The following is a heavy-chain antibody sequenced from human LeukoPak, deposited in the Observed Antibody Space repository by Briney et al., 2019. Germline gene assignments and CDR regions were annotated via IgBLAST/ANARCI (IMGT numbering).Heavy chain of an antibody. CDR3: AKDAREYDSYFDY. V-gene: IGHV3-30*02. J-gene: IGHJ4*02. CDR1: GFTFSSYG. D-gene: IGHD3-10*01. Sequence: GGSLRLSCAASGFTFSSYGMHWVRQAPGKGLEWVAFIRYDGSNKYYADSVKGRFTISRDNSKNTLYLQMNSLRAEDTAVYYCAKDAREYDSYFDYWGQGTLVTVSS. CDR2: IRYDGSNK.